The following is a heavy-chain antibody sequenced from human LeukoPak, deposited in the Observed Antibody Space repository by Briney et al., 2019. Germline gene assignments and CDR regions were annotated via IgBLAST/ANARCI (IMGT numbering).Heavy chain of an antibody. D-gene: IGHD6-19*01. V-gene: IGHV3-23*01. J-gene: IGHJ4*02. CDR3: AKASSKVAGTAIGY. Sequence: QPGASLRLSCAASGFTFSSYAMRWVRQAPGKGLEWVLAISGSGGSTYYADSVKGRFTISRDNSKNTLYLQMNSLRAEDTAVYYCAKASSKVAGTAIGYWGQGTLVTVSS. CDR1: GFTFSSYA. CDR2: ISGSGGST.